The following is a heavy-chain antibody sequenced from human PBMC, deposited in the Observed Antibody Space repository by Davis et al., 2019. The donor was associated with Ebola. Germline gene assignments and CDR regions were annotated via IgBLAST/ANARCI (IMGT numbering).Heavy chain of an antibody. CDR3: AKYVFYSSTWYGGYYFDY. CDR1: GFTFSSYG. Sequence: GGSLRLSCAASGFTFSSYGMHWVRQAPGKGLEWVAVIWYDGSNKYYADSVKGRFAISRDNSKNTVYLQMNSLRVEDTAVYYCAKYVFYSSTWYGGYYFDYWGQGTLVSVSS. D-gene: IGHD6-13*01. V-gene: IGHV3-33*06. CDR2: IWYDGSNK. J-gene: IGHJ4*02.